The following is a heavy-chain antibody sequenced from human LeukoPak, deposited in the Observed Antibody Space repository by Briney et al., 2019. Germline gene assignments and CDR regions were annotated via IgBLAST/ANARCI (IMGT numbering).Heavy chain of an antibody. Sequence: GGSLRLSCAASGFTFDDYGMSWVRQAPGKGLEWVSGINWNGGSTGYADSVKGRFTISRDNAKNSLYLQMNSLRAEDTALYYCARVGPDYYDSSGNSAFDIWGQGTMVTVSS. D-gene: IGHD3-22*01. CDR3: ARVGPDYYDSSGNSAFDI. CDR1: GFTFDDYG. J-gene: IGHJ3*02. CDR2: INWNGGST. V-gene: IGHV3-20*04.